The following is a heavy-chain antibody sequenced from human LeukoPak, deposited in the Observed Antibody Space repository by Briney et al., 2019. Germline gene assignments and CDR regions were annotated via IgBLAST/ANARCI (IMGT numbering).Heavy chain of an antibody. D-gene: IGHD1-26*01. CDR3: ARIEWEGPHPTLNY. Sequence: GSLRLSCVASGFTFSTYSMNWVRQAPGKGLDWVSYISGTSSTMHYADSVKGRFTISRDNAKNSLFLQMNSLRDEDTAVYYCARIEWEGPHPTLNYWGQGTLVTVSS. CDR1: GFTFSTYS. J-gene: IGHJ4*02. CDR2: ISGTSSTM. V-gene: IGHV3-48*02.